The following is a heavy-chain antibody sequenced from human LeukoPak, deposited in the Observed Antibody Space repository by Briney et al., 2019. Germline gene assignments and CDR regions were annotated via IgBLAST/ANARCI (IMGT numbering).Heavy chain of an antibody. V-gene: IGHV3-7*02. CDR2: IKHDGSET. CDR1: GFIFSSIW. D-gene: IGHD3-16*01. Sequence: GGSLRLSCATSGFIFSSIWMSWGRQAPGKGLEWVANIKHDGSETNYVDSVKGRFTISRDNAKNSLHLQMNSLRVEDTAVYYCAKNGGPHGMDVWGQGTTVTVSS. CDR3: AKNGGPHGMDV. J-gene: IGHJ6*02.